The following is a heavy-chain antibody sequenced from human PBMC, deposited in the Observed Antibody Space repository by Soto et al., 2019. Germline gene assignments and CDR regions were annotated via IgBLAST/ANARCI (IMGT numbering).Heavy chain of an antibody. J-gene: IGHJ4*02. CDR2: ISTGDSPI. CDR1: GFTFSNYA. D-gene: IGHD1-26*01. V-gene: IGHV3-48*01. Sequence: PGGSLRLSCAASGFTFSNYAMNWVRQAPGKGLEWVSYISTGDSPIYYADSVKGRFTISRDNAKKSLYLQMDSLRAEDTAVYYCARGFATDYWGQGTLVTVSS. CDR3: ARGFATDY.